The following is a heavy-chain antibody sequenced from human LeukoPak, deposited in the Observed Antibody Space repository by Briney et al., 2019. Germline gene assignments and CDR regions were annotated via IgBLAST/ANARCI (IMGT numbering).Heavy chain of an antibody. Sequence: GGSLRLSCAASGFTLSNYDMNWVRQAPGKGLEWVSSISTSSRYIYYKDSVRGRFTISRDDAKNSLYLEINSLRAEDTAVYYCARADCSSSTCYLRRSWFDPWGQGTLVTVSS. V-gene: IGHV3-21*01. J-gene: IGHJ5*02. CDR2: ISTSSRYI. CDR1: GFTLSNYD. CDR3: ARADCSSSTCYLRRSWFDP. D-gene: IGHD2-2*01.